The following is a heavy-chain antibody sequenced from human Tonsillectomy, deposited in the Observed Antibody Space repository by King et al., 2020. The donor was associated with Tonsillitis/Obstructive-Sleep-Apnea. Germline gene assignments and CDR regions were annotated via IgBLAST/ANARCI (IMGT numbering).Heavy chain of an antibody. CDR1: GFSLSTSGVG. V-gene: IGHV2-5*02. D-gene: IGHD3-10*01. CDR3: AHSRGDGLGSYYCEDYFDY. CDR2: IYWDDDK. J-gene: IGHJ4*02. Sequence: TLQESGPTLVKPTQTLTLTCTFSGFSLSTSGVGVAWIRQPPGKALEWLALIYWDDDKGYSPSLKSRLTITQDTSKNQVVLRRTNMDPVDTATYYCAHSRGDGLGSYYCEDYFDYWGQGTLVTVSS.